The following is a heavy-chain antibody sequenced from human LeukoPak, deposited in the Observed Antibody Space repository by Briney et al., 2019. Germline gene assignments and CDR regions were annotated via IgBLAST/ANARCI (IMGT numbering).Heavy chain of an antibody. J-gene: IGHJ4*02. Sequence: SQTLSLTCTVSGGSISSGSYYWSWIRQPAGKGLEWIGRIYTSGSTNYNPSLKSRVTISVDTSKNQFSLKLSSVTAADTAVYYCARRSENSSGYYFAYYFDYWGQGTLVTVSS. V-gene: IGHV4-61*02. CDR3: ARRSENSSGYYFAYYFDY. CDR1: GGSISSGSYY. CDR2: IYTSGST. D-gene: IGHD3-22*01.